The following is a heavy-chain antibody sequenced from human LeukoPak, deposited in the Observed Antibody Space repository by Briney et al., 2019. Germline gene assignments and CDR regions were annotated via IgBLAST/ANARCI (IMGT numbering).Heavy chain of an antibody. D-gene: IGHD3-22*01. CDR1: GFTFSSYG. CDR2: IWYDGSNI. CDR3: AREYYYDSSLAFDI. Sequence: GRSLRLSCAASGFTFSSYGTDWVRQAPGKGLEWVAAIWYDGSNIHYADSVKGRFTISRDNSKNTLYLQMNSLRAEDTAVYYCAREYYYDSSLAFDIWGQGTMVTVSS. V-gene: IGHV3-33*01. J-gene: IGHJ3*02.